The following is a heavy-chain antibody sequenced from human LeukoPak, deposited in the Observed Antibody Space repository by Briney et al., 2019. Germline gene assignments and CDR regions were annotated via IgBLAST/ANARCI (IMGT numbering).Heavy chain of an antibody. Sequence: ASVKVSRKASGYTFTDYTIHWVRQAPGQRLEWMGWINAGNGDTEYSHKFQDRVTITRDTSASTAYMQLSSLTSEDTAVYYCARDLLRRVNAFDIWGQGTMVTVSS. CDR2: INAGNGDT. D-gene: IGHD3-10*01. CDR1: GYTFTDYT. J-gene: IGHJ3*02. CDR3: ARDLLRRVNAFDI. V-gene: IGHV1-3*01.